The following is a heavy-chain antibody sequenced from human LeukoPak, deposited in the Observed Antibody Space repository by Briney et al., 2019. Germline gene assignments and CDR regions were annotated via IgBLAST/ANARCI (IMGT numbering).Heavy chain of an antibody. CDR1: GGSISSYY. J-gene: IGHJ5*02. CDR3: ARGSMIVGINWFDP. CDR2: IYYSGST. D-gene: IGHD3-22*01. Sequence: KPSETLSLTCTVSGGSISSYYWSWIRQPPGKGLEWIGYIYYSGSTNYNPSLKSRVTISVDTSKNQFSLKLSSVTAADTAVYYCARGSMIVGINWFDPWGQGTLVTVSS. V-gene: IGHV4-59*01.